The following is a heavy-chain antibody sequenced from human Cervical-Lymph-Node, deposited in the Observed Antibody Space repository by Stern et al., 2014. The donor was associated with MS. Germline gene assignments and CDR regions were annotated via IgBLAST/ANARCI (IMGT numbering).Heavy chain of an antibody. J-gene: IGHJ4*02. CDR3: ASRVHSSTWYRDY. CDR1: GGSFSGYY. CDR2: INQSGSA. V-gene: IGHV4-34*01. D-gene: IGHD6-13*01. Sequence: QVQLQQWGAGRLRSSETLSLTCAVYGGSFSGYYWSWIRQPPGKGLQWIGEINQSGSANYSPSRESRVPISADTSKNQFSLELRSVTAADTAVYYCASRVHSSTWYRDYWGQGTLVTVSS.